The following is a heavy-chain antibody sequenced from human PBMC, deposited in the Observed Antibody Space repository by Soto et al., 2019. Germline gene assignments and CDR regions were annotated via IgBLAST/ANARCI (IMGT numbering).Heavy chain of an antibody. CDR3: ARLGFYYDSRGYDY. V-gene: IGHV4-61*01. CDR1: GGSVSSGSYY. Sequence: SETLSLTCTVSGGSVSSGSYYWSWIRQPPGKGLEWIGYIYYSGSTNYNPSLKSRVTISVDTSKTQFSLKLSSVTAADTAVYYCARLGFYYDSRGYDYWGQGTLVTVSS. J-gene: IGHJ4*02. D-gene: IGHD3-22*01. CDR2: IYYSGST.